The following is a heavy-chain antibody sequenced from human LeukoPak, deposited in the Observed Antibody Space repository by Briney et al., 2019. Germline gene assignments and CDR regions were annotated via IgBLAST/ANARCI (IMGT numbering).Heavy chain of an antibody. Sequence: PSETLSLTCTVSGGSFSTYYWSWIRQPPGKGLEWIGHIFNSGSTNYNPSLKSRVTISVDTSKNQFSLKLSSVTAADTAVYYCARARPATARYYFDYWGQGTLVTVSS. CDR3: ARARPATARYYFDY. J-gene: IGHJ4*02. V-gene: IGHV4-4*08. CDR2: IFNSGST. D-gene: IGHD2-21*02. CDR1: GGSFSTYY.